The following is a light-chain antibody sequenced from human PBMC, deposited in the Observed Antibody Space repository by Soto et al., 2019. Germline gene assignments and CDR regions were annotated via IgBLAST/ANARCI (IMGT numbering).Light chain of an antibody. CDR1: HLVKKNY. CDR2: AAS. J-gene: IGKJ5*01. Sequence: EIVMTQSPATLSVSPGEGTTLSCTASHLVKKNYLAWYQQKAGQAPRLLIYAASARATGIPDRFSGRGSGTDFTLTISRLEPEDVAVFYCQQYAESPITFGQGTRLEIK. CDR3: QQYAESPIT. V-gene: IGKV3-20*01.